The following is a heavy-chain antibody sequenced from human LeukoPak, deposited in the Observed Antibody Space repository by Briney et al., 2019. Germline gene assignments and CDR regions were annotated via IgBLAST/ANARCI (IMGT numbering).Heavy chain of an antibody. CDR1: GGSISTYY. V-gene: IGHV4-59*08. J-gene: IGHJ4*02. D-gene: IGHD5-12*01. CDR3: ARMGGYSGYATH. Sequence: SETLSLTCTVSGGSISTYYWSWIRQPPGKGLEWIGYIHYSGTTNYNPSLKSRVTISPDTSKNQFSLNLSSVTAADTAVYYCARMGGYSGYATHWGQGTLVTVSS. CDR2: IHYSGTT.